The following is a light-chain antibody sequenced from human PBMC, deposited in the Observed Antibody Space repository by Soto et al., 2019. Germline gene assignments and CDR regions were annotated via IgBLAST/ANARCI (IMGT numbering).Light chain of an antibody. J-gene: IGKJ4*01. CDR1: QSVSTF. CDR3: QQRTNWLLT. Sequence: EIVMTQSPVTLSLSPGQRATLSCRASQSVSTFLAWYQQKPGQAPRLLISDALNRATGVPARFSGSGSGTDFTPAISSLEPEDFAVYYCQQRTNWLLTFGGGTWVEI. CDR2: DAL. V-gene: IGKV3-11*01.